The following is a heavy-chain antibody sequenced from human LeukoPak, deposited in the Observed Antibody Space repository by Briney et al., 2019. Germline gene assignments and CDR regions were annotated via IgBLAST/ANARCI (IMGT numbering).Heavy chain of an antibody. CDR2: IYYSGST. J-gene: IGHJ4*02. Sequence: PSETLSLTCTGTVGSIIRHYWSWIRQPPPRGLDGIGHIYYSGSTNYTPSLKGRFTISVDTSKNQFSLKMSSVTAADTAVYYCARHNPLLFGTFDYWGQGTLVTVSS. D-gene: IGHD3-10*01. CDR3: ARHNPLLFGTFDY. CDR1: VGSIIRHY. V-gene: IGHV4-59*08.